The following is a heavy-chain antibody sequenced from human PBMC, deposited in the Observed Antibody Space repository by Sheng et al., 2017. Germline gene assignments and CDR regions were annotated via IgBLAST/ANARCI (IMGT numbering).Heavy chain of an antibody. J-gene: IGHJ4*02. V-gene: IGHV3-30*18. CDR1: GFTFSSYG. D-gene: IGHD2-15*01. CDR3: AKDGACSGGSCSMFYFDS. Sequence: QVQLVESGGGVVQPGRSLRLSCAASGFTFSSYGMHWVRQAPGKGLEWVAVLSYDGNNEYYADSVKGRFIVSRDISKNTLYLQLNSLRAEDTALYYCAKDGACSGGSCSMFYFDSWGQGTPGHRLL. CDR2: LSYDGNNE.